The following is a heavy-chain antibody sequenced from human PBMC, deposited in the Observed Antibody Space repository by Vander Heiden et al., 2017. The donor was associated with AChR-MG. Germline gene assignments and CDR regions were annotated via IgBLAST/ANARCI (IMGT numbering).Heavy chain of an antibody. CDR2: ISGSGGRT. Sequence: EVQLLESGGGLVQSGGSLSLSSAASGFTFSVCAMSWVRQAPGKGPQWVSTISGSGGRTYYADSVKGRFTISRDNSKNTLYLQMNSLRAEDTAVYYCARDTAEDDWGQGTLVTVSS. V-gene: IGHV3-23*01. D-gene: IGHD5-18*01. CDR3: ARDTAEDD. J-gene: IGHJ4*02. CDR1: GFTFSVCA.